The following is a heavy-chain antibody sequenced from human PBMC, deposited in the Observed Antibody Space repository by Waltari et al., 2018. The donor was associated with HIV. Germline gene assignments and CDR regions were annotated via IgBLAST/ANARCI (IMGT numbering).Heavy chain of an antibody. CDR1: GFTFDNYA. Sequence: EVELLESGGRLVPPGGSLRLCCAASGFTFDNYAMTWVRRAPGGGVEWVEAVRGSGTTKYYAESVEGLFTISRDNLKRRWFLQMRSLKAEDAAIYYCAKKSVVAPGNVDRLDPWGQGTLITVSS. J-gene: IGHJ5*02. CDR2: VRGSGTTK. D-gene: IGHD2-15*01. CDR3: AKKSVVAPGNVDRLDP. V-gene: IGHV3-23*01.